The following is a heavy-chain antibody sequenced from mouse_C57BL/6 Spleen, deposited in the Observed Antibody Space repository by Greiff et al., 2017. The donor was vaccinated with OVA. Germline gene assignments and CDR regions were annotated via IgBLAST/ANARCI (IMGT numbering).Heavy chain of an antibody. CDR2: ISYAGSN. V-gene: IGHV3-6*01. CDR1: GYSITSGYY. D-gene: IGHD2-12*01. Sequence: EVQVVESGPGLVKPSQSLSLTCSVTGYSITSGYYWNWIRQFPGNKLEWMGYISYAGSNNYNPSLKNRISLTRDTSKNQYFLKLNSVTTEDTATYYCARELLLGYFDVWGTGTTVTVSS. J-gene: IGHJ1*03. CDR3: ARELLLGYFDV.